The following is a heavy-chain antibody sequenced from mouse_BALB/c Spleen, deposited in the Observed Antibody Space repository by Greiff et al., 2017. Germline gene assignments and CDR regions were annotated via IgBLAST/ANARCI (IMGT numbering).Heavy chain of an antibody. CDR2: ISNGGGST. V-gene: IGHV5-12-2*01. CDR3: ARHEYDYDWFAY. Sequence: EVQVVESGGGLVQPGGSLKLSCAASGFTFSSYTMSWVRQTPEKRLEWVAYISNGGGSTYYPDTVKGRFTISRDNAKNTLYLQMSSLKSEDTAMYYCARHEYDYDWFAYWGQGTLVTVSA. D-gene: IGHD2-4*01. J-gene: IGHJ3*01. CDR1: GFTFSSYT.